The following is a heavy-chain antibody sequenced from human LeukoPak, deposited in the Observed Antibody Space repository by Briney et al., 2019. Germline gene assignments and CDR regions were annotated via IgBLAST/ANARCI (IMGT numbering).Heavy chain of an antibody. V-gene: IGHV4-34*01. Sequence: KPSETLSLTCAVYGGSFSGYYWSWIRQPPGKGLEWIGEINHSGSTNYNPSLKSRVTISVDTSKNQFSLKLSSVTAADTAVYYCARDRYSSSSGFDYWGQGTLVTVSS. J-gene: IGHJ4*02. D-gene: IGHD6-6*01. CDR2: INHSGST. CDR3: ARDRYSSSSGFDY. CDR1: GGSFSGYY.